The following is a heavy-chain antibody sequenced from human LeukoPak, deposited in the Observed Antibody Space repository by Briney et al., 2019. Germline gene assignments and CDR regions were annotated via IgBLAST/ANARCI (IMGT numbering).Heavy chain of an antibody. J-gene: IGHJ3*02. Sequence: GGSLRLSCTGSGFKFGSYAMSWVRQAPGKGLEWVAIIKPDGSDKAYAGSVTGRFTISRDNAKNSLYLDMSGLRAEDTSVYYCARDPAFGAFDIWGRGTLVTVSS. V-gene: IGHV3-7*01. D-gene: IGHD3-10*01. CDR3: ARDPAFGAFDI. CDR2: IKPDGSDK. CDR1: GFKFGSYA.